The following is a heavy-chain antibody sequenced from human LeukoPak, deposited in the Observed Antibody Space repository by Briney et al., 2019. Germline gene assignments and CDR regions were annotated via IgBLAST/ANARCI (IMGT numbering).Heavy chain of an antibody. CDR2: IIPIFGTA. D-gene: IGHD3-9*01. CDR1: GGTFSSYA. Sequence: SVKVSCKASGGTFSSYAISWVRQAPGQGLEWMGGIIPIFGTANYAQKFQGRVTITADKSTSTAYMELSSLRSVDTAVYYCARGDWRYYDILTGYKAHYYYGMDVWGKGTTVTVSS. J-gene: IGHJ6*04. CDR3: ARGDWRYYDILTGYKAHYYYGMDV. V-gene: IGHV1-69*06.